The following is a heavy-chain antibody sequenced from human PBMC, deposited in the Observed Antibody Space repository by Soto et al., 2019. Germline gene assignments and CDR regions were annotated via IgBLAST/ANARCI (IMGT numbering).Heavy chain of an antibody. Sequence: ASVKVSCKASGFTFTSSAVQWVRQARGQRLEWIGWIVVGSGNTNYAQKFQERVTITRDMSTSTAYMELSSLRSEDTAVYYCAARDGSSWYWYFDYWGQGTLVTVYS. J-gene: IGHJ4*02. CDR1: GFTFTSSA. CDR3: AARDGSSWYWYFDY. D-gene: IGHD6-13*01. V-gene: IGHV1-58*01. CDR2: IVVGSGNT.